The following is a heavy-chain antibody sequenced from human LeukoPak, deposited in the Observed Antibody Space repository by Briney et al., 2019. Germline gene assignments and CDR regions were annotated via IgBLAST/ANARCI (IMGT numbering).Heavy chain of an antibody. Sequence: PSETLSLTCAVYGGSFSGYYWSWIREPPGKGLEWIGEINHSGSTNYNPSLKSRVTTSVDTSKNQFSLKLSSVTTADTAVYYCARAEYCSSTSCYYYNYDMDVWGKGTTVTVSS. CDR2: INHSGST. D-gene: IGHD2-2*01. CDR1: GGSFSGYY. CDR3: ARAEYCSSTSCYYYNYDMDV. J-gene: IGHJ6*03. V-gene: IGHV4-34*01.